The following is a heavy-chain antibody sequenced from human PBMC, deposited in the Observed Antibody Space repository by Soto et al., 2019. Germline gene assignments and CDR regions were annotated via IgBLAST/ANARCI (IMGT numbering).Heavy chain of an antibody. V-gene: IGHV3-23*01. D-gene: IGHD3-16*01. Sequence: EVQLLESGGGVVQPGGSLRLSCAASGFTFRSYAMSWFRQSPGKGLAWVSGISVSGGSTYYADSVKGRFTISRDNSKNTLYLQMNSLSAEDTAVYYCASNTRYDPPDYWGQGTLVIVSS. CDR1: GFTFRSYA. J-gene: IGHJ4*02. CDR3: ASNTRYDPPDY. CDR2: ISVSGGST.